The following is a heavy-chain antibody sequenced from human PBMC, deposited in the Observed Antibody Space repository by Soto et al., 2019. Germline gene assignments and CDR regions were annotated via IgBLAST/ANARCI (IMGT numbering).Heavy chain of an antibody. CDR1: GGTFSSYA. D-gene: IGHD3-10*01. Sequence: QVQLVQAGAEVKKPGSSVKVSCKASGGTFSSYAISWVRQAPGQGLEWMGWLVPIFGTADYAQKFQGRVTHTADESTSTAYMELSSLRSEDTAVYYCALHDGSGNNYCYNGMDVWGQGTTVTVSS. CDR2: LVPIFGTA. CDR3: ALHDGSGNNYCYNGMDV. V-gene: IGHV1-69*12. J-gene: IGHJ6*02.